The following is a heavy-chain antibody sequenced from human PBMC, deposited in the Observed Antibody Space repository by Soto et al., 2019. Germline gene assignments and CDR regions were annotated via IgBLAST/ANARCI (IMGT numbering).Heavy chain of an antibody. D-gene: IGHD3-16*01. CDR3: ARVWGTIDY. J-gene: IGHJ4*02. Sequence: ASVKVSCKTSGYTFTNYDINWVRQATGQGLEWMGWMNPNSGNTGSTQKFQGRITMTRDTSIGTAYMELTSLRSEDTAVYYCARVWGTIDYWGQGTLVTVSS. CDR1: GYTFTNYD. CDR2: MNPNSGNT. V-gene: IGHV1-8*01.